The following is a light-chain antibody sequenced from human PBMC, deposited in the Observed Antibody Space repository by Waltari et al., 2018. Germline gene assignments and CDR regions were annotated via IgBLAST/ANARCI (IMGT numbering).Light chain of an antibody. J-gene: IGKJ4*01. CDR1: HDISNF. CDR2: GSS. V-gene: IGKV1-16*01. Sequence: DIQMTQSPSSLSASVGDRVTITCRASHDISNFLAWYHQKPGKAPKSLIYGSSSLQSGVPSRFSGSGAGTDFTLTIRSLQPEDFATYYCQHYYNYPLTFGGGTKVEIK. CDR3: QHYYNYPLT.